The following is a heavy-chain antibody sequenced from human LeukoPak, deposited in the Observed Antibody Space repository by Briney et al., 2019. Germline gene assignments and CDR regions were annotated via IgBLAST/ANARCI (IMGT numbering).Heavy chain of an antibody. CDR2: IYSGGTT. CDR1: GLTVSTNY. Sequence: GGSLRLSCAASGLTVSTNYMTWVRQAPGKGLEWVSVIYSGGTTYYADSVKGRFSISRDNSKNTLYLQMNSLRAEDTAVYYCARYDYGRSGFDYWGQGTLVTVSS. J-gene: IGHJ4*02. V-gene: IGHV3-66*01. D-gene: IGHD5-12*01. CDR3: ARYDYGRSGFDY.